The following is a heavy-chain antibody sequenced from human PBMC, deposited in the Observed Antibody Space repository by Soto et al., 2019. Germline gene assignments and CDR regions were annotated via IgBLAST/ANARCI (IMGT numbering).Heavy chain of an antibody. CDR3: TRDKRTKQRHAIDM. Sequence: PGGSLRLSCAASGFTFNNYAMRWVRQAPGKGLEWVAVIWHDTGNNGYADSVRGRFTISRDNAKNTLYLQMSGLGADDTAVYYCTRDKRTKQRHAIDMWGRGTTVTV. CDR2: IWHDTGNN. CDR1: GFTFNNYA. D-gene: IGHD3-16*02. V-gene: IGHV3-33*08. J-gene: IGHJ6*02.